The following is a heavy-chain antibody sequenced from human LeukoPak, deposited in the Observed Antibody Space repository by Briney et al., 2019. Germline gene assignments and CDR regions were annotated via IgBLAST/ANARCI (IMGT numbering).Heavy chain of an antibody. Sequence: GGSLRLSCAASGFTFSSYAMHWVRQAPGKGLEYVSAISSNGGSTYYANSVKGRFTISRDNSKNTLYLQMGSLRAEDMAVYYCARGLYYDSSGLEFDYWGQGTLVTVSS. CDR3: ARGLYYDSSGLEFDY. CDR2: ISSNGGST. D-gene: IGHD3-22*01. V-gene: IGHV3-64*01. J-gene: IGHJ4*02. CDR1: GFTFSSYA.